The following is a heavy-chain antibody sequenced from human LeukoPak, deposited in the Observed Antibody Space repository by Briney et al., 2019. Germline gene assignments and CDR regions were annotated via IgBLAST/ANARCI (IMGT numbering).Heavy chain of an antibody. J-gene: IGHJ6*04. Sequence: PSETLSLTCTVSGGSISSYYWSWTRQPAGKGLEWIGRIYTSGSTNYNPSLKSRVTMSVDTSKNQFSLKLSSVTAADTAVYYCARTNGVTPNAGGYYYGMDVWGKGTTVTVSS. CDR3: ARTNGVTPNAGGYYYGMDV. CDR1: GGSISSYY. CDR2: IYTSGST. D-gene: IGHD7-27*01. V-gene: IGHV4-4*07.